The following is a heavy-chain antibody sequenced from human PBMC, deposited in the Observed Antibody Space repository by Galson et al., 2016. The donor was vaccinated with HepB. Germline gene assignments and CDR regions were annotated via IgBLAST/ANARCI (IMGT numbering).Heavy chain of an antibody. CDR3: TRERRYCSDGSCYSFDY. CDR2: TYYRSAWLD. CDR1: GDSVSSNSAT. J-gene: IGHJ4*02. Sequence: CAISGDSVSSNSATWNWLRQSPSRGLEWLGRTYYRSAWLDDYAISVKSRISINPDTSKNRFSLHLSSVTPEDTAVYYCTRERRYCSDGSCYSFDYWGLGILVTVSS. D-gene: IGHD2-15*01. V-gene: IGHV6-1*01.